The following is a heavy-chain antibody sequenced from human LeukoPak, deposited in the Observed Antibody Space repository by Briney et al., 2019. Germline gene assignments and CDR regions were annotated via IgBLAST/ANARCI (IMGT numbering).Heavy chain of an antibody. J-gene: IGHJ3*02. CDR2: ITGSGGNT. V-gene: IGHV3-23*01. CDR3: ARILPVAETLGGFDI. Sequence: GGSLRLSCAASGFSFSSYGMSWVRQGPGKELEWVSTITGSGGNTDYADSVKGRFTISRDNSKNTLYLQMSSLRAEDTAMYYCARILPVAETLGGFDIWGQGTMVTVSS. D-gene: IGHD6-19*01. CDR1: GFSFSSYG.